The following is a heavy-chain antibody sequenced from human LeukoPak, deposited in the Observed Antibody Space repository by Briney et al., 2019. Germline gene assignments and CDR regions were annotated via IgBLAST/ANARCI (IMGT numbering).Heavy chain of an antibody. CDR1: GGSFSGNY. CDR2: VNHSGST. Sequence: SETLSLTCAVYGGSFSGNYWSWIRQPPGRGLERIGDVNHSGSTTYIPSRKSLFTISVDTSKSQFSLKLSSVTAAVTALYYCARKTDGFNDGFDYWGQGTLVTVSS. J-gene: IGHJ4*02. CDR3: ARKTDGFNDGFDY. V-gene: IGHV4-34*01. D-gene: IGHD5-24*01.